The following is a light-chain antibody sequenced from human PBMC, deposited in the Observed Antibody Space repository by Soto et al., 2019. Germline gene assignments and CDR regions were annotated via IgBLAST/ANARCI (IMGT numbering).Light chain of an antibody. CDR2: GAS. Sequence: EIVLTQSPGTLSLSPGERATLSCRASQSVSSSYLAWYQQKPGQAPRLLIYGASSRATGIPDRFSGSGSGTDFTLTISRLEPEDCAVYYCQQYGSSPQTFGPGTKVDIK. V-gene: IGKV3-20*01. CDR3: QQYGSSPQT. CDR1: QSVSSSY. J-gene: IGKJ3*01.